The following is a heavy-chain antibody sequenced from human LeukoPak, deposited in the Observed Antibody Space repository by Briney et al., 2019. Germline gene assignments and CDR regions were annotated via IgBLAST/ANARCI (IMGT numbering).Heavy chain of an antibody. V-gene: IGHV3-23*01. J-gene: IGHJ4*02. D-gene: IGHD3-22*01. CDR2: ISGSGGST. Sequence: GGSLRLSCAVSGISLSNYGMSWVRQPPGKGLEWVAGISGSGGSTNYADSVKGRFTISRDNPKNTLYLQMNRLRAEDTAVYFCAKRGVVIRVILVGFHKEAYYFDSWGQGALVTVSS. CDR3: AKRGVVIRVILVGFHKEAYYFDS. CDR1: GISLSNYG.